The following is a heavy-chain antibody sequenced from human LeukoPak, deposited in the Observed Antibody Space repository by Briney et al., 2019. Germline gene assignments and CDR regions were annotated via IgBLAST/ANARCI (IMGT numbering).Heavy chain of an antibody. D-gene: IGHD2-15*01. V-gene: IGHV3-15*01. Sequence: GGSLRLSCAASGFTFSNAWMSWVRQAPGKGLEWVGRIKSKTDGGTTDYAAPVKGRFTISRDDSKNTLYLQMNSLKTEDTAVYYCTTDGIVVVVAATDYWGQGTLVTVSS. J-gene: IGHJ4*02. CDR1: GFTFSNAW. CDR2: IKSKTDGGTT. CDR3: TTDGIVVVVAATDY.